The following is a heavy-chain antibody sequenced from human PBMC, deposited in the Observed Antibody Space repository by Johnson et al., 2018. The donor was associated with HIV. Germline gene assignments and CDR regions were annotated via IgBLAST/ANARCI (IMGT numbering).Heavy chain of an antibody. Sequence: QVHLVESGGGLVKPGGSLRLSCVASGFTFSDYYMTWISQAPGQGLEWVSYIDSRGSIIYSADSVKGRFTISRDNAKNTLYLEMKSLRVDDTAVYYCVRDDYAFHIWGQGTMVTVSS. J-gene: IGHJ3*02. CDR2: IDSRGSII. CDR3: VRDDYAFHI. D-gene: IGHD2-21*02. CDR1: GFTFSDYY. V-gene: IGHV3-11*04.